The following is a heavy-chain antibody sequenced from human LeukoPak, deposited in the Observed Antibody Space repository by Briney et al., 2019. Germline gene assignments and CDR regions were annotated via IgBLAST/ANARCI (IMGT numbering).Heavy chain of an antibody. CDR2: IYYSGST. CDR3: ARHAGSYYTYNFDY. Sequence: SETLSLTCSVSGDSIRDSNYYWGWIRQPPGKGLEWLGSIYYSGSTNYRPSLRGRVTISVDTSKKQFSLKLSSVTAADTAIYYCARHAGSYYTYNFDYWGQGTLVTVSS. D-gene: IGHD3-10*01. V-gene: IGHV4-39*01. J-gene: IGHJ4*02. CDR1: GDSIRDSNYY.